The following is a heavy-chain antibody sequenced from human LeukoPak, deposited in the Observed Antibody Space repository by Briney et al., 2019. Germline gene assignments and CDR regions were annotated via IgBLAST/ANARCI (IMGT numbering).Heavy chain of an antibody. CDR1: GFTFSSYW. J-gene: IGHJ4*02. Sequence: GGSLRLSCAASGFTFSSYWMSWVRQAPGKGLEWVANIKQDGSEKYYVDSVKGRFTISRDNAKNSLYLQMNSLRAEDTAVYYCASGYRGYSGYVPFDYWGQGTLVTVSS. CDR2: IKQDGSEK. D-gene: IGHD5-12*01. V-gene: IGHV3-7*01. CDR3: ASGYRGYSGYVPFDY.